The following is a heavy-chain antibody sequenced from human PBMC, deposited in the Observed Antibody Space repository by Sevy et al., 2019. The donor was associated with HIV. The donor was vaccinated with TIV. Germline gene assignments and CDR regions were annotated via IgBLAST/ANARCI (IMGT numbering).Heavy chain of an antibody. CDR2: IRSKAYGGTT. D-gene: IGHD6-13*01. J-gene: IGHJ6*02. V-gene: IGHV3-49*03. CDR3: TTTGGMYSSSWFYYYYGMDV. CDR1: GFTFGDYV. Sequence: GGSLRLSCTASGFTFGDYVMSWFRQAPGKGLEWVGFIRSKAYGGTTEYAASVKGRFTISRDDSKSIAYLQMNSLKTEDTAVYYCTTTGGMYSSSWFYYYYGMDVWGQGTTVTVSS.